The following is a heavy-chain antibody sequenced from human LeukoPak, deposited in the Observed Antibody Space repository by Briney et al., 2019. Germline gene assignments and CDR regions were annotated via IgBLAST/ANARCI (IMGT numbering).Heavy chain of an antibody. V-gene: IGHV4-39*01. CDR2: VYYSGST. D-gene: IGHD3-10*01. CDR3: ARHYYGSGSYSDY. J-gene: IGHJ4*02. CDR1: GGSISSSSYY. Sequence: SETLSLTCTVSGGSISSSSYYWGWIRQPPGKGLEWIGGVYYSGSTYYNLSLKSRVTISVDRSRNQFSLKLTSVTAADTALYYCARHYYGSGSYSDYWGQGTLVTVRS.